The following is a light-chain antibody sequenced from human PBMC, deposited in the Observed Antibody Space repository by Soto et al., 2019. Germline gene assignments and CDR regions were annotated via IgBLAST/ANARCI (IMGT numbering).Light chain of an antibody. CDR3: QQFNSYPIT. V-gene: IGKV1-5*01. J-gene: IGKJ5*01. CDR2: DAS. CDR1: QNINTW. Sequence: DIQMTQFPSTLSASVGDTVTMTCRASQNINTWLAWYQQKPGKAPRVLIFDASSLESGVPSRFSGSGSGTEFTLSISSLQPDDFATYYCQQFNSYPITFGQGTRLEIK.